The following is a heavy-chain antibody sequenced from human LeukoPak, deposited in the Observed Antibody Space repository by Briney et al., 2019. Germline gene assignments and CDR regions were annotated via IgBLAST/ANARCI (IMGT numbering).Heavy chain of an antibody. Sequence: MTGGSLRLSCAASGFTFSNAWMSWVRQAPGKGLEWVGRIKSKTDGGTTDYAAPVKGRFTISRDDSKNTLYLQMNSLKTEDTAVYYCTTSGITIFGVVIIGDFDYWGQGTLVTVSS. D-gene: IGHD3-3*01. V-gene: IGHV3-15*01. CDR3: TTSGITIFGVVIIGDFDY. J-gene: IGHJ4*02. CDR2: IKSKTDGGTT. CDR1: GFTFSNAW.